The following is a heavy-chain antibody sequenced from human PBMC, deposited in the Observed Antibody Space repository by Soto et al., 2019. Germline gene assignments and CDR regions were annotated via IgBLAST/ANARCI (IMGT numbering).Heavy chain of an antibody. CDR1: GFTFSSYA. CDR3: GKDPTGNCVGAFEI. J-gene: IGHJ3*02. V-gene: IGHV3-23*01. Sequence: EVQVLESGGALVQPGGSLRLSCAASGFTFSSYAMSWVRQAPGRGLEWVSGISSNGDTTYYIDSVKGRFTISRDNFKNTMYLQMNSLRADDTASYYCGKDPTGNCVGAFEIWGQGTMVTVSS. CDR2: ISSNGDTT. D-gene: IGHD2-21*01.